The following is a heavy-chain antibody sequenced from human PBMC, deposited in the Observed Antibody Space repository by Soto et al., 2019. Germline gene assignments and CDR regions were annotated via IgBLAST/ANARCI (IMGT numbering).Heavy chain of an antibody. J-gene: IGHJ5*02. D-gene: IGHD3-10*01. V-gene: IGHV1-46*01. Sequence: TSVKLSSKDRGYTYTSKRRHWVRQATGQGLEWMGQIDPSGGGTNYAQNFQGRITMTRDTSMTTVYMDLSSLRSEDTALYYCARATSDSGGYWRFDPWGQGTLVTVSS. CDR3: ARATSDSGGYWRFDP. CDR1: GYTYTSKR. CDR2: IDPSGGGT.